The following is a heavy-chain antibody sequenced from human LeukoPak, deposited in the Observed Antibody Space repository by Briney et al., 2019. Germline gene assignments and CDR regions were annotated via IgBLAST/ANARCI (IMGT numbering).Heavy chain of an antibody. J-gene: IGHJ6*03. CDR1: GVSISSGSYY. CDR2: IYHNGNT. V-gene: IGHV4-39*01. CDR3: ARLWDSTGLYFSYYMDV. D-gene: IGHD2/OR15-2a*01. Sequence: PSETLSLTCSVSGVSISSGSYYWGWIRQPPGMGLEWIGIIYHNGNTNYNPSLKSRVTISADTSRNQFSLRMDSVTAADTAVYYCARLWDSTGLYFSYYMDVWGEGTTVTVSS.